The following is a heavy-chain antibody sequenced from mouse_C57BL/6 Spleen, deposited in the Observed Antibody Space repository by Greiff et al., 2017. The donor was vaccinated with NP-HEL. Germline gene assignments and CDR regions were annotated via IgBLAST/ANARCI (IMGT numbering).Heavy chain of an antibody. J-gene: IGHJ4*01. V-gene: IGHV1-59*01. Sequence: VQLQQSGAELVRPGTSVKLSCKASGYTFTSYWMHWVKQRPGQGLEWIGVIDPSDSYTNYNQKFKGKATLTVDTSSSTAYMQLSSLTSEDSAVYCCARTPSPSHYYAMDYWGQGTSVTVSS. CDR2: IDPSDSYT. CDR3: ARTPSPSHYYAMDY. CDR1: GYTFTSYW.